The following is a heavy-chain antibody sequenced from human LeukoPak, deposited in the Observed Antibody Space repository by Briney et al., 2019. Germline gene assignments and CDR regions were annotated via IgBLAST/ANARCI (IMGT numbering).Heavy chain of an antibody. V-gene: IGHV3-21*04. D-gene: IGHD5-18*01. Sequence: GGSLRLSCAASGFTFSSYSMNWVRQAPGKGLEWVSSISSSSSYIYYADSVKGRFTISRNNSKNTLYLQMNSLRAEDTAVYYCAKARVQLWEFDYWGQGTLVTVSS. CDR3: AKARVQLWEFDY. CDR2: ISSSSSYI. J-gene: IGHJ4*02. CDR1: GFTFSSYS.